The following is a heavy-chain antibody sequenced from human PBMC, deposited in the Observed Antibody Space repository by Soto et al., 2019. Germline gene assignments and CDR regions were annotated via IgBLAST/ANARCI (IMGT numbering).Heavy chain of an antibody. CDR1: GFTFSDYY. CDR3: ARTIAAAGGRRYFDL. V-gene: IGHV3-11*05. CDR2: ISSSSSYT. Sequence: QVQLVESGGGLVKPGGYLRLSCAASGFTFSDYYMSWIRQAPGKGLEWISYISSSSSYTNYADSVKGRFTISRDNAKNSLYLQMNSLRAEDTAVYYCARTIAAAGGRRYFDLWGRGTPVTVSS. J-gene: IGHJ2*01. D-gene: IGHD6-13*01.